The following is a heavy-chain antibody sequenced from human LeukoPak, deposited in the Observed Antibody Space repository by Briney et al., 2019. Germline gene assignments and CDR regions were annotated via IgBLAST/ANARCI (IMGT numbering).Heavy chain of an antibody. CDR3: ARRTTISVRRSSQKGGGFYFDY. CDR1: GGSISSGSYY. D-gene: IGHD1-14*01. V-gene: IGHV4-61*02. J-gene: IGHJ4*02. CDR2: IYTSGST. Sequence: SETLSLTCTVSGGSISSGSYYWSWIRQPAGKGLEWIGRIYTSGSTNYNPSLKSRVTISVDTSKNQFSLKLSSVTAADTAVYYCARRTTISVRRSSQKGGGFYFDYWGQGTLVTVS.